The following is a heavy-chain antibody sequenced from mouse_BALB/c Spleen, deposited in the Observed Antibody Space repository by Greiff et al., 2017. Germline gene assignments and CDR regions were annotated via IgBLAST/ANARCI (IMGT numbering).Heavy chain of an antibody. CDR3: ATLTGTRYYAMDY. CDR1: GYTFTSYT. CDR2: INPSSGYT. Sequence: QVQLQQSAAELARPGASVKMSCKASGYTFTSYTMHWVKQRPGQGLEWIGYINPSSGYTEYNQKFKDKTTLTADKSSSTAYMQLSSLTSEDSGVYYCATLTGTRYYAMDYWGQGTSVTVSS. J-gene: IGHJ4*01. V-gene: IGHV1-4*02. D-gene: IGHD4-1*01.